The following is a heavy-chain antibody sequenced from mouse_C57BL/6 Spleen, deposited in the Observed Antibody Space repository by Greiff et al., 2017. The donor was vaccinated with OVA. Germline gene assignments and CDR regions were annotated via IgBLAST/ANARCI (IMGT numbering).Heavy chain of an antibody. CDR1: GYTFTDYE. J-gene: IGHJ2*01. CDR3: TRSRAPYGSPFDY. CDR2: IDPETGGT. Sequence: VQRVESGAELVRPGASVTLSCKASGYTFTDYEMHWVKQTPVHGLEWIGAIDPETGGTAYNQKFKGKAILTADKSSSTAYMELRSLTSEDSAVYYCTRSRAPYGSPFDYWGQGTTLTVSS. D-gene: IGHD2-2*01. V-gene: IGHV1-15*01.